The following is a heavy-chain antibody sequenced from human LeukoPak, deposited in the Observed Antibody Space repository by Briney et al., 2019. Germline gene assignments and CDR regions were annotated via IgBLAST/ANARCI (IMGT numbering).Heavy chain of an antibody. CDR3: ARDGSGYKWAPE. CDR1: GFTVSSNY. V-gene: IGHV3-66*02. D-gene: IGHD5-24*01. J-gene: IGHJ4*02. Sequence: GGSLGLSCAASGFTVSSNYMSWVRQAPGKGLEWVSVIYSGGSTYYADSVKGRFTISRDNSKNTLYLQMNSLRAEDTAVYYCARDGSGYKWAPEWGQGTLVTVSS. CDR2: IYSGGST.